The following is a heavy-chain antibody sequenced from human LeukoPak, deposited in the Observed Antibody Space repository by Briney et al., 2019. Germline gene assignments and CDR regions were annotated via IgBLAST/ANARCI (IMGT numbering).Heavy chain of an antibody. CDR1: GYSFTAAYN. CDR3: ARDPRGTYDY. V-gene: IGHV1-2*02. CDR2: INPSGGDT. J-gene: IGHJ4*02. D-gene: IGHD5-12*01. Sequence: ASLKVSCKASGYSFTAAYNIHWLRQAPGQGPEFMGWINPSGGDTRYAQKFQGRVTVTRDTFISTAYKELSSLTSDDTAVYYCARDPRGTYDYWGQGTLVTVSS.